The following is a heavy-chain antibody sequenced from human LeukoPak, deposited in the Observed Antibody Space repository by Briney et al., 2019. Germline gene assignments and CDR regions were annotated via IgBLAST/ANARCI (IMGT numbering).Heavy chain of an antibody. V-gene: IGHV4-39*02. D-gene: IGHD6-19*01. CDR3: ARDRRAVAGPSFDY. CDR2: IYYSGST. J-gene: IGHJ4*02. Sequence: SETLSLTCTISGGSISTRSYYWGWIRQPPGKGLEWIGSIYYSGSTYYNPSLKSRVTISVDTSKNQFSLKLSSVTAADTAVYYCARDRRAVAGPSFDYWGQGTLVTVSS. CDR1: GGSISTRSYY.